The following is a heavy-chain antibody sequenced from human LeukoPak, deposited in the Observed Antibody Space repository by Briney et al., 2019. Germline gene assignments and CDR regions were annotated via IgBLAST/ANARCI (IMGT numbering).Heavy chain of an antibody. CDR3: ARDSDWILFDY. CDR2: VHREGTTT. CDR1: GFTFNTYW. D-gene: IGHD3/OR15-3a*01. V-gene: IGHV3-74*03. J-gene: IGHJ4*02. Sequence: QPWGTLRLSCAASGFTFNTYWMHWVRQAPGKGLVWVARVHREGTTTAYADSVKGRFTISRDNAKNTLYLQMTNLRAEDTAVYYCARDSDWILFDYWGRGTLVTVSS.